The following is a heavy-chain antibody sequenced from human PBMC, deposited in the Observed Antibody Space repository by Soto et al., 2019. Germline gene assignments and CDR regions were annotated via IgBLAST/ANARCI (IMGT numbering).Heavy chain of an antibody. CDR2: ISYDGSNK. J-gene: IGHJ4*02. Sequence: SLRLSCAASGFTFSSYAMHWVRQAPGKGLEWVAVISYDGSNKYYADSVKGRFTISRDNSKNTLYLQMNSLRAEDAAVYYCAREVGYYGSGSYYNSPGYFDYWGQGTLVTV. CDR3: AREVGYYGSGSYYNSPGYFDY. D-gene: IGHD3-10*01. V-gene: IGHV3-30-3*01. CDR1: GFTFSSYA.